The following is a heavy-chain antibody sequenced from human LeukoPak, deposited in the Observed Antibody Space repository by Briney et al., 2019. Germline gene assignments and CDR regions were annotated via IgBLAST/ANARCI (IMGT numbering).Heavy chain of an antibody. CDR2: INHSGST. CDR1: GVSISSSNW. Sequence: SGTLSLTCAVSGVSISSSNWWSWVRQPPGKGLEWIGEINHSGSTNYNPSLKSRVTISVDTSKNQFSLKLSSVTAADTAVYYCARGPPGVVTPFPLIWGQGTLVTVSS. CDR3: ARGPPGVVTPFPLI. V-gene: IGHV4-4*02. J-gene: IGHJ4*02. D-gene: IGHD4-23*01.